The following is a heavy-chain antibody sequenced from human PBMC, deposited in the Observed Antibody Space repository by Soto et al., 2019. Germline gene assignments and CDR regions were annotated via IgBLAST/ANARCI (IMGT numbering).Heavy chain of an antibody. CDR2: INYNGNT. Sequence: SETLSLTCTVSGASISSHYWSWIRQAPGKGLEWIANINYNGNTNYNPSLKSRVTISVDTSKNQFSLTVISVTAADTAVYYCAGGGSIVVTTRRLMDVWGRGTTVTVSS. CDR3: AGGGSIVVTTRRLMDV. V-gene: IGHV4-59*08. CDR1: GASISSHY. J-gene: IGHJ6*03. D-gene: IGHD3-22*01.